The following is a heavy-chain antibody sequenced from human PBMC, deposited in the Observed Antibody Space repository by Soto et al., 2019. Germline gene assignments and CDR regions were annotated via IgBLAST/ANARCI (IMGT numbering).Heavy chain of an antibody. CDR2: ISAYNGNT. D-gene: IGHD3-3*01. CDR1: GYTFTSYG. V-gene: IGHV1-18*01. CDR3: AREILEWFLTRGYFDY. Sequence: GASVKVSCKASGYTFTSYGISWVRQAPGQGLEWMGWISAYNGNTNYAQKLQGRVTMTTDTSTSTAYMELRSLRSDDTAVYYCAREILEWFLTRGYFDYWGQGTLVTVSS. J-gene: IGHJ4*02.